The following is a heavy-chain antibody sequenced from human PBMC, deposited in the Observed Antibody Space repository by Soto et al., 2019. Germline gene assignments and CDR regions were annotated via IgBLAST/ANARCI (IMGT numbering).Heavy chain of an antibody. CDR3: ARDLLRNELRYFDWSTHPGMDV. V-gene: IGHV4-31*03. CDR1: GGSISSGGYY. Sequence: PSETLSLTCTVSGGSISSGGYYWSWIRQHPGKGLEWIGYIYYSGSTYYNPSLKSRVTISVDTSKNQLSLKLSSVTAADTAVYYCARDLLRNELRYFDWSTHPGMDVWGQGTTVTVSS. CDR2: IYYSGST. D-gene: IGHD3-9*01. J-gene: IGHJ6*02.